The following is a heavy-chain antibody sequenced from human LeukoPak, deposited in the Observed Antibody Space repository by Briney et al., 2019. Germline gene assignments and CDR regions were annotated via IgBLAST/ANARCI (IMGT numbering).Heavy chain of an antibody. D-gene: IGHD4-23*01. Sequence: ASVKVSCKASGYTSTSYGISWVRQAPGQGLEWMGWISVYNGNTNYAQKLQGRVTMTTDTSTSTAYMELRSLRSDDTAVYYCARFQLQYYFDYWGQGTLVTVSS. J-gene: IGHJ4*02. CDR1: GYTSTSYG. V-gene: IGHV1-18*01. CDR3: ARFQLQYYFDY. CDR2: ISVYNGNT.